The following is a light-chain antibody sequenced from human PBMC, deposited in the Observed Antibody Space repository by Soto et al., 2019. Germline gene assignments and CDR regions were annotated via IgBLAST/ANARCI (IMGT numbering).Light chain of an antibody. J-gene: IGLJ2*01. CDR2: DVN. CDR1: SSDIGGYNY. CDR3: SSYTSSSTAV. V-gene: IGLV2-14*01. Sequence: QAVLTQPASVSGSPGQSITISCTGTSSDIGGYNYVSWYQQHPGKAPKLMIYDVNNRLSGVSNRFSGSKSGNTASLTISGLQAEDEADYYCSSYTSSSTAVFGGGTKVTVL.